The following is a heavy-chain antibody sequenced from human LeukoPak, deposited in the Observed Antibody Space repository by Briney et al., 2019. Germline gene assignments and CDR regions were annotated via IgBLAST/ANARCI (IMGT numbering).Heavy chain of an antibody. D-gene: IGHD1-26*01. J-gene: IGHJ4*02. CDR3: AKTIVGARTGFFDY. V-gene: IGHV4-38-2*02. CDR2: IYHSGST. Sequence: PSETLSLTCTVSGYSISSGYYWGWIRPPPGKGLEWIGSIYHSGSTYYNPSLKSRVTISVDTSKNQFSLKLSSVTAADTAVYYCAKTIVGARTGFFDYWGQGTLVTVSS. CDR1: GYSISSGYY.